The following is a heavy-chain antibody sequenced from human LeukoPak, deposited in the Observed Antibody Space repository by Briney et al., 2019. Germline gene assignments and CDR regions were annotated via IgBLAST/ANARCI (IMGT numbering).Heavy chain of an antibody. CDR2: IYYSGST. Sequence: SSETLSLTCTVSGGSISSYYWSWIRQPPGKGLEWIGYIYYSGSTNYNPSLKSRVTISVDTSKNQFSLKLSSVTAADTAVYYCASSRITIFGVAYPFDYWGQGTLVTVSS. CDR1: GGSISSYY. V-gene: IGHV4-59*01. J-gene: IGHJ4*02. D-gene: IGHD3-3*01. CDR3: ASSRITIFGVAYPFDY.